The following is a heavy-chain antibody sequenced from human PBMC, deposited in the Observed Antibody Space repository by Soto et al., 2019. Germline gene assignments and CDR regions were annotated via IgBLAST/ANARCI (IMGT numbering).Heavy chain of an antibody. V-gene: IGHV3-73*01. J-gene: IGHJ6*03. D-gene: IGHD3-3*01. CDR3: TRQGTFLEWLYYMDV. CDR1: GFTFSGSA. Sequence: GGSLRLSCAASGFTFSGSAMHWVRQASGKGLEWVGRIRSKANSYATAYAASVKGRFTISRDDSKNTAYLQMNSLKTEDTAVYYCTRQGTFLEWLYYMDVWGKGTTVTVSS. CDR2: IRSKANSYAT.